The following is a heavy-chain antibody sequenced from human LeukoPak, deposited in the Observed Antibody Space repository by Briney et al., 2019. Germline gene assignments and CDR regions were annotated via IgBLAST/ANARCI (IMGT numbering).Heavy chain of an antibody. J-gene: IGHJ6*02. CDR2: IIPILAMR. V-gene: IGHV1-69*04. D-gene: IGHD6-19*01. CDR1: GGTFSNNA. Sequence: ASVKVSCKASGGTFSNNAITWVRQAPGQGLEWMGRIIPILAMRNYAPKFLDRVTITADKSTNTAYMEMSSLRSEDTAVYYCARSIASSGWYSELGYHYYPLDVWGQGTTVTVSS. CDR3: ARSIASSGWYSELGYHYYPLDV.